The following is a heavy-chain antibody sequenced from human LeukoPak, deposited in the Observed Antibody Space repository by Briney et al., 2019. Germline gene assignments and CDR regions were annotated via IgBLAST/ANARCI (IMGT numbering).Heavy chain of an antibody. CDR1: GFTFSSYS. Sequence: GGSLRLSCAASGFTFSSYSMNWVRQAPGKGLEWVSSISSRSNYVYYADSVKGRFTISRDDAKNSLYLQMNSLRAEDTAVYYCARDGLTTVTTPIDYWGQGTLVTVSS. CDR3: ARDGLTTVTTPIDY. J-gene: IGHJ4*02. V-gene: IGHV3-21*04. D-gene: IGHD4-17*01. CDR2: ISSRSNYV.